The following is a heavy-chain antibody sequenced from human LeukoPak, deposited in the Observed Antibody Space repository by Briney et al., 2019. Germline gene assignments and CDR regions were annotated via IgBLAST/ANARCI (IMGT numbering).Heavy chain of an antibody. CDR3: ARGIAAAGYGMDV. CDR1: GFTFSGYI. CDR2: ISTSSSYI. D-gene: IGHD6-13*01. Sequence: GGYLRLSCAASGFTFSGYIMNWVRQAPGKGLDWVSSISTSSSYIYYADSVKGRFTISRDNAKNSLFLQMNSLRAEDTAVYSCARGIAAAGYGMDVWGQGTTVTVSS. V-gene: IGHV3-21*01. J-gene: IGHJ6*02.